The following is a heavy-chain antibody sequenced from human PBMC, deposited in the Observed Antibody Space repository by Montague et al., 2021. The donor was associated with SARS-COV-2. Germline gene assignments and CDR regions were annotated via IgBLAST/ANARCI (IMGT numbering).Heavy chain of an antibody. CDR1: GGSISSTSFF. D-gene: IGHD6-19*01. CDR3: ARATSGWFIY. V-gene: IGHV4-39*01. CDR2: IYSSGTT. J-gene: IGHJ4*02. Sequence: SETLSLTCSVSGGSISSTSFFRAWIRQPPGKGLEWVGSIYSSGTTYYNPSLKSRVTISGDTSRNQLSVRLSSVTAADTAVYYCARATSGWFIYWGQGTLVTVSS.